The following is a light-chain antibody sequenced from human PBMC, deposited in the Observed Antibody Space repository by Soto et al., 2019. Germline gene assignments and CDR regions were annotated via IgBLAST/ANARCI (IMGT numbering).Light chain of an antibody. CDR1: SSDVGSYNF. J-gene: IGLJ1*01. Sequence: QSVLTQPASVSGSPGQSITISCTGTSSDVGSYNFVSWYQQLPGKAPKLMNYDVSNRRSGGSNRFSGSKSGNTASLTISRLHAEDEGDYCCSSYTTSSNYVFGSGTKVTVL. CDR2: DVS. CDR3: SSYTTSSNYV. V-gene: IGLV2-14*01.